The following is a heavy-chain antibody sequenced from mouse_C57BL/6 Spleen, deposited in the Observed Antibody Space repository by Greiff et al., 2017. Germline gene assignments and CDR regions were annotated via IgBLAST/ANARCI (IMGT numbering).Heavy chain of an antibody. CDR2: ISSGSGSI. CDR3: ARGEGLLRGWFAY. V-gene: IGHV5-17*01. CDR1: GFTFSDYG. J-gene: IGHJ3*01. Sequence: EVKVVESGGGLVKPGGSLKLSCAASGFTFSDYGMHWVRQAPEKGLEWVAYISSGSGSIYYADTVKGRFTISRDNAKNAQFQQMTSLRSEDTAMYYGARGEGLLRGWFAYWGQGTLVTVSA. D-gene: IGHD1-1*01.